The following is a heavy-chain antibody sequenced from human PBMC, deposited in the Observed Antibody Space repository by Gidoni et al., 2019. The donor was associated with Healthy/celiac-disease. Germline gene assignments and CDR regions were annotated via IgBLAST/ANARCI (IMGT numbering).Heavy chain of an antibody. CDR2: IIPIFGTA. D-gene: IGHD2-8*01. CDR1: GGTFSSYA. V-gene: IGHV1-69*01. J-gene: IGHJ4*02. Sequence: QVQLVQSGAAVKKPGSSVKVSCKASGGTFSSYAIGWVRQAPGQGLEWMGGIIPIFGTANYAQKFQGRVTITADESTSTAYMELSSLRSEDTAVYYCARVDILDCTNGVCQSPFDYWGQGTLVTVSS. CDR3: ARVDILDCTNGVCQSPFDY.